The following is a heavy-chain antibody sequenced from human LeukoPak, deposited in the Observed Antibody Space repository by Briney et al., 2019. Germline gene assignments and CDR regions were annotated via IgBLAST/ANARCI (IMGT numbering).Heavy chain of an antibody. Sequence: ASVKVSCKASGYTFTSYDIDWVRQATGQGLEWMGWMNPNSGSTGYAQKFQGRVTMTRNTSISTAYMELSSLRSEDTAVYYCARHRSRRLRFLEWFEGGMDVWGQGTTVTVSS. D-gene: IGHD3-3*01. V-gene: IGHV1-8*01. CDR3: ARHRSRRLRFLEWFEGGMDV. CDR1: GYTFTSYD. CDR2: MNPNSGST. J-gene: IGHJ6*02.